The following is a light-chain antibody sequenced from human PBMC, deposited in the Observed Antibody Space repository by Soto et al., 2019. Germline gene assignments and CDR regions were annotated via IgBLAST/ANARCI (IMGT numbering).Light chain of an antibody. V-gene: IGKV3-15*01. Sequence: EIIMKQSPTTLCVSPGERAPLSCRASQNVRNNLAWYQQKPGKVPRLLIYAASTRPTGIPARFSGRGSGTEFILTISSLQSEDFAVYYCQHYDDWPETFGQGTKVDIK. CDR1: QNVRNN. CDR2: AAS. CDR3: QHYDDWPET. J-gene: IGKJ1*01.